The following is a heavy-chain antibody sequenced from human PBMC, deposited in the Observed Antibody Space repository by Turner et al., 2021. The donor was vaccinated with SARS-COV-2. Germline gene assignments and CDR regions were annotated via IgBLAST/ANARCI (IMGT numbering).Heavy chain of an antibody. J-gene: IGHJ4*02. V-gene: IGHV3-30*18. CDR1: GFTFSGYG. D-gene: IGHD3-10*01. CDR2: ISYDGSNK. CDR3: AKDGAPFLLYFGEPTFYFDY. Sequence: QVQLVESGGGVVQPGRSLRLPCPASGFTFSGYGMHWVRQAPGKGLEWVAVISYDGSNKYYADSVKGRFTISRDNSKNTLYLQMNSLRAEDTAVYYCAKDGAPFLLYFGEPTFYFDYWGQGTLVTVSS.